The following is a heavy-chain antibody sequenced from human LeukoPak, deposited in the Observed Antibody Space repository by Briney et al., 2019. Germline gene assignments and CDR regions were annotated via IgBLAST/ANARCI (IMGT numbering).Heavy chain of an antibody. CDR1: GYTFTSYD. CDR3: ARGRSYYDFWSGYPPPGAFDI. Sequence: ASVKVSCTASGYTFTSYDINWVRQATGQGLEWMGWMNPNSGNTGYAQKFQGRVTMTRNTSISTAYLELSSLRSEDAAVYYCARGRSYYDFWSGYPPPGAFDIWGQGTMVTVSS. D-gene: IGHD3-3*01. V-gene: IGHV1-8*01. CDR2: MNPNSGNT. J-gene: IGHJ3*02.